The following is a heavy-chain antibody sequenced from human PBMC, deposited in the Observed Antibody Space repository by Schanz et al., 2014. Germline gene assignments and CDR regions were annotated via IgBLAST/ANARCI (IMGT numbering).Heavy chain of an antibody. V-gene: IGHV3-7*01. CDR3: ARDKGGYYPFDY. D-gene: IGHD3-3*01. Sequence: EVQLVESGGGLVQPGGSLRLSCAASGFTFGNFFMSWVRQAPGKGLEWVANIKQDGIEKYYVDSVKGRFTISRDNANNSLYLQMNSLTADDTAVYYCARDKGGYYPFDYWGRGTLVTVSS. CDR2: IKQDGIEK. CDR1: GFTFGNFF. J-gene: IGHJ4*02.